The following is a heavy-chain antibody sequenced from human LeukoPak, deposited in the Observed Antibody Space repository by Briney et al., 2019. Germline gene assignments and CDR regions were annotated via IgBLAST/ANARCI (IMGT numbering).Heavy chain of an antibody. CDR3: ARGGGI. Sequence: GGSLRLSCAASGFTFTNAWMTWVRQAPGKGLEWVANIKQDGSEKYYVDSVKGRFTISRDNAKNSLYLQMNSLRVEDTAVYYCARGGGIWGQGTMVTVSS. CDR2: IKQDGSEK. J-gene: IGHJ3*02. CDR1: GFTFTNAW. D-gene: IGHD2-15*01. V-gene: IGHV3-7*01.